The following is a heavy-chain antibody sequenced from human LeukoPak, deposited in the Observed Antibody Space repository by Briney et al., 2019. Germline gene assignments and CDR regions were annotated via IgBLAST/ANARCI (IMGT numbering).Heavy chain of an antibody. J-gene: IGHJ5*02. Sequence: SETLSLTCAVYGASFSGYYWSWIRQPPGKWLEWIGEINHSGSTNYNPSLNSQVTISVDASKSQCSLKLSFVTGADTAVYYCARDVISQNWFDPWGEETLVTVCS. CDR3: ARDVISQNWFDP. D-gene: IGHD3-3*02. CDR1: GASFSGYY. CDR2: INHSGST. V-gene: IGHV4-34*01.